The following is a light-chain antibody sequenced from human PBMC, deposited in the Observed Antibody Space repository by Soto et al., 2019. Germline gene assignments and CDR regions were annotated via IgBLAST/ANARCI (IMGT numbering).Light chain of an antibody. CDR1: QYINTR. Sequence: GTLSSFPGDRVTLSCRASQYINTRLAWYQHRPGQAPRLLIYQTSIRAAGIPARFSASGTGTDFTLTISDVQHEDFAVYYCHQSQSWPRTFGQGTKVDIK. J-gene: IGKJ1*01. CDR2: QTS. V-gene: IGKV3-11*01. CDR3: HQSQSWPRT.